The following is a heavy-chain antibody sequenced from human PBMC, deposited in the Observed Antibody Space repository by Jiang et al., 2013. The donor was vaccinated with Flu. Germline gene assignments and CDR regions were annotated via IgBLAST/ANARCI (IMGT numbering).Heavy chain of an antibody. V-gene: IGHV3-30-3*01. CDR2: ISYDGSNK. Sequence: VQLVESGGGVVQPGRSLRLSCAASGFTFSSYAMHWVRQAPGKGLEWVAVISYDGSNKYYADSVKGRFTISRDNSKNTLYLQMNSLRAEDTAVYYCARESSGDGMIVGDLAYWGQGALVTVSS. CDR3: ARESSGDGMIVGDLAY. D-gene: IGHD1-26*01. CDR1: GFTFSSYA. J-gene: IGHJ4*02.